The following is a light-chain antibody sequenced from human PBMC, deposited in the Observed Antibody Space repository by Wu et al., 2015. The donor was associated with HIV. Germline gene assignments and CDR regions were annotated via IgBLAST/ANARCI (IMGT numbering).Light chain of an antibody. V-gene: IGKV3-20*01. CDR3: QQYGHFPRT. CDR2: GAS. Sequence: EIVLTQSPGTLSMSPGERATLSCRASQSVFSSHLAWYQQKPGQAPRLLIYGASSRATGIPDRFSGSVSGTDFTLTISRLEPEDFAMYYCQQYGHFPRTFGPGTKVDIK. CDR1: QSVFSSH. J-gene: IGKJ3*01.